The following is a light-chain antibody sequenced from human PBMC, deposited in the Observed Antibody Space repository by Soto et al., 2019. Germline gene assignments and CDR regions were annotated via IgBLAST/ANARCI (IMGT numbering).Light chain of an antibody. CDR2: GAS. CDR3: QQSHISPRT. V-gene: IGKV3-20*01. J-gene: IGKJ1*01. CDR1: QSVSSPY. Sequence: EIVLTQSPGTLSVSPGERATLSCRASQSVSSPYLAWYQQKPGKAPRLLIFGASSRSTGIPDRFSGSGSGTDFTLTISRLEPEDFAVYYCQQSHISPRTFGQGTKVDI.